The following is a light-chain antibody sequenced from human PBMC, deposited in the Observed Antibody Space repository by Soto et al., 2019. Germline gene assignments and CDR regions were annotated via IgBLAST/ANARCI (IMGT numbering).Light chain of an antibody. CDR1: QSIRDK. J-gene: IGKJ4*01. V-gene: IGKV3-15*01. Sequence: EIVMTQSPATLSLSPGERATLSCRASQSIRDKLAWYQQKPGQSPWLLVYGASSRATGVPARFSGSGSGMDFTLTISSLQTEDFAVYYWQQYESWPLTFGGGTKVEIK. CDR2: GAS. CDR3: QQYESWPLT.